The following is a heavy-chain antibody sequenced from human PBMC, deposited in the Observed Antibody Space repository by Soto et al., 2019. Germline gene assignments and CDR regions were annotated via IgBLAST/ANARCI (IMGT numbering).Heavy chain of an antibody. CDR1: GVSISIYY. CDR3: ERARADYYDSTGTKGSLDT. CDR2: IYYSWST. J-gene: IGHJ5*02. D-gene: IGHD3-22*01. Sequence: SETXSLTCTVSGVSISIYYFIWIRHPPGKGLGLIGYIYYSWSTNYNPSLKSRVTISVDTSKNQFSLKLNSVTAAATAVYYCERARADYYDSTGTKGSLDTWGQGTLVTVSS. V-gene: IGHV4-59*01.